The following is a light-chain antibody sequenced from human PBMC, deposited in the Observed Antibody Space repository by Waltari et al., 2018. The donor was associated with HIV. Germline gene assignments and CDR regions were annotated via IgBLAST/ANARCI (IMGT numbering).Light chain of an antibody. V-gene: IGLV1-44*01. Sequence: QSVLTQPPSASGTPGQWVTISCSGSSSNIGSRSVNWYQQLPGTAPKLLIYSDNQRPSGVPDRLSGPKSGTSASLAISGLQSEDEADYYCSTWDDSLNGRVFGGGTKLTVL. J-gene: IGLJ3*02. CDR2: SDN. CDR3: STWDDSLNGRV. CDR1: SSNIGSRS.